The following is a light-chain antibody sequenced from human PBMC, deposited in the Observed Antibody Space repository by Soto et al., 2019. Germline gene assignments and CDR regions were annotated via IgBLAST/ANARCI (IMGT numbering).Light chain of an antibody. Sequence: QSALTQPPSVSGSPGQSVTISCSGTSSDVGSYNRVSWYQQAPGTAPKVMIYEVSNRPSGVPDRFSGSKSGNTASLTISGLQPEDEADYYCYSFTTSSTYVFGTGTKLTVL. CDR2: EVS. V-gene: IGLV2-18*02. J-gene: IGLJ1*01. CDR1: SSDVGSYNR. CDR3: YSFTTSSTYV.